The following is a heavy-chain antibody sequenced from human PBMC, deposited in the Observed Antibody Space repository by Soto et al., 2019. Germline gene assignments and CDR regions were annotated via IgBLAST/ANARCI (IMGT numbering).Heavy chain of an antibody. V-gene: IGHV1-8*01. CDR2: INPNSGNT. Sequence: ASVKVSCKASGYTFTSYDINWVRQATGQGLEWMGWINPNSGNTGYAQKLQGRVTMTRNTSISTAYMELSSLRSEDTAVYYCARDDYRSGGSRYPRPPYAVDIXX. CDR1: GYTFTSYD. D-gene: IGHD2-15*01. CDR3: ARDDYRSGGSRYPRPPYAVDI. J-gene: IGHJ3*02.